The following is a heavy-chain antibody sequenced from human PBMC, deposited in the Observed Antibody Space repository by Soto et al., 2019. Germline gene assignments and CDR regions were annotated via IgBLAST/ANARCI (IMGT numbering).Heavy chain of an antibody. D-gene: IGHD2-21*01. Sequence: EVQLVESGGGLVKPGGSLRLSCAASGYAFSVAWMNWVRQAPGKGLEWVGRIKSKAGGGSTDYAAPVKGRFIISRDDSKNTLYLQMNSLEIEDTAVYYWTAGVVGLTNGLDVWGQGTRVTVSS. V-gene: IGHV3-15*07. CDR2: IKSKAGGGST. J-gene: IGHJ6*02. CDR1: GYAFSVAW. CDR3: TAGVVGLTNGLDV.